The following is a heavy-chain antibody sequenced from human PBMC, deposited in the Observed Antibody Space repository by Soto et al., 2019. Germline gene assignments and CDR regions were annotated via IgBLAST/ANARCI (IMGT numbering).Heavy chain of an antibody. Sequence: GGALRLSCAASGFTFSRYWVSWVRQAPGKGLEWVANIKQDGSEKYYVDSVKGRFTISRDNAKNSLYLQMNSLRAEDTAVYYCARDRYSYYDFWSGSLPYYYYGMDVWGQGTTVTVSS. CDR3: ARDRYSYYDFWSGSLPYYYYGMDV. D-gene: IGHD3-3*01. CDR2: IKQDGSEK. V-gene: IGHV3-7*01. CDR1: GFTFSRYW. J-gene: IGHJ6*02.